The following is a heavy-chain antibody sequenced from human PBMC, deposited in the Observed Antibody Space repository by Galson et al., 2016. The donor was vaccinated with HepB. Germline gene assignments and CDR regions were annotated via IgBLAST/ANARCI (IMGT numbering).Heavy chain of an antibody. D-gene: IGHD2-21*01. J-gene: IGHJ3*02. CDR3: ASHCGGDCYNNLADAFDI. CDR2: VYYSGTA. V-gene: IGHV4-39*01. Sequence: SETLSLTCTVSSGSISSSRYYWGWIRQPPGKGLEWIGSVYYSGTAYYDPSLKSRVSISVDTSKNQFSLRLSSVTAGDTAVYFCASHCGGDCYNNLADAFDIWGRGTMVTVPS. CDR1: SGSISSSRYY.